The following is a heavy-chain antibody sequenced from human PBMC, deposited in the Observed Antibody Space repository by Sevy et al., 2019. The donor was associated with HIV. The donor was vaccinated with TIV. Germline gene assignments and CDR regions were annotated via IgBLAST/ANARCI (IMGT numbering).Heavy chain of an antibody. Sequence: SETLSLTCGVSGDSINSNDYYWGWIRQPPGKGLEWIGTIYYSGSTYYNPSLKSRVTISVDTSKNQFSLKLTSVTAADSALYYCARHLPLAYYEILTPDSRPFDNWGQGTLVTVSS. D-gene: IGHD3-9*01. V-gene: IGHV4-39*01. CDR2: IYYSGST. CDR3: ARHLPLAYYEILTPDSRPFDN. CDR1: GDSINSNDYY. J-gene: IGHJ4*02.